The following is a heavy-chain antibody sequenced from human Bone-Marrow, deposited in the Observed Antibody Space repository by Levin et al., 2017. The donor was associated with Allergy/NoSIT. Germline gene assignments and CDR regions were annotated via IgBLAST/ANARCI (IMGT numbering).Heavy chain of an antibody. CDR1: GIAFSNSI. Sequence: GESLKISCVASGIAFSNSIMHWVRQAPGKGLEWVSALSFDGYSRYFADSVKGRFTISRDDSRNTVWLQMDNLRSEDTAVYYRARGGHTSGRCGCFDDWGQGTMVTVSP. V-gene: IGHV3-30-3*01. J-gene: IGHJ3*01. CDR2: LSFDGYSR. D-gene: IGHD6-19*01. CDR3: ARGGHTSGRCGCFDD.